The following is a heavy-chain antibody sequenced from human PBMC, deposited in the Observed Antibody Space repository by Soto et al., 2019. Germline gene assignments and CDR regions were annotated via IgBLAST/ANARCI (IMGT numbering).Heavy chain of an antibody. V-gene: IGHV4-39*01. CDR2: IYYSGST. Sequence: SETLSLTCTVSGGSISSSSYYWGWIRQPPGKGLEWIGSIYYSGSTYYNPSLKRRVTISVDTSKNQFSLKLSSVTAADTAVYYCARHGTVTRPYYYYGMDVWGQGTTVTVSS. J-gene: IGHJ6*02. D-gene: IGHD4-4*01. CDR3: ARHGTVTRPYYYYGMDV. CDR1: GGSISSSSYY.